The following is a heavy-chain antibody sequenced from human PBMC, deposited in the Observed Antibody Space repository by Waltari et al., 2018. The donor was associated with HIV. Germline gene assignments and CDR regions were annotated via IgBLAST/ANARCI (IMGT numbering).Heavy chain of an antibody. V-gene: IGHV3-15*01. J-gene: IGHJ4*02. CDR1: GFTFSNAW. CDR3: TAPFHNLNDAINDH. Sequence: EVQLVESGGGLVKPGGSLRVSCSASGFTFSNAWMSWVRQAPGKGLEWVGSIKRTSADETTDYAASVKGRFTIDRDELKDTLYLQMNSLKTEDTVVYDCTAPFHNLNDAINDHWGQGTLVTVSS. CDR2: IKRTSADETT. D-gene: IGHD1-1*01.